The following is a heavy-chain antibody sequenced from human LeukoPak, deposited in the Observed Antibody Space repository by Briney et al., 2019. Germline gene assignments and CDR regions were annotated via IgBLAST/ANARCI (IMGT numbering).Heavy chain of an antibody. CDR2: ISYDGSNK. D-gene: IGHD6-13*01. Sequence: PGGSLRLSCAASGFTFSSYAMHWVRQAPGKGLEWVAVISYDGSNKYYADSVKGRFTISRDNSKNTLYLQMNSLRAEDTAVYYCARDGSSWLSYELGWFDPWGQGTLVTVSS. CDR3: ARDGSSWLSYELGWFDP. CDR1: GFTFSSYA. V-gene: IGHV3-30-3*01. J-gene: IGHJ5*02.